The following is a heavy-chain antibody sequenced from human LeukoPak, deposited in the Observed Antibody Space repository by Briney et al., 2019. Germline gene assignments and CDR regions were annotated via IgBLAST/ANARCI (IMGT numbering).Heavy chain of an antibody. CDR2: INHSGST. CDR3: ARGLAYCGGDCYSGYYFDY. CDR1: GGSFSGYY. J-gene: IGHJ4*02. D-gene: IGHD2-21*02. V-gene: IGHV4-34*01. Sequence: PSETLSLTCAVYGGSFSGYYWSWIRQPPGKGLEWIGEINHSGSTNYNPSLKSRDTISVDTSKNQFSLKLSSVTAADTAVYYCARGLAYCGGDCYSGYYFDYWGQGTLVTVSS.